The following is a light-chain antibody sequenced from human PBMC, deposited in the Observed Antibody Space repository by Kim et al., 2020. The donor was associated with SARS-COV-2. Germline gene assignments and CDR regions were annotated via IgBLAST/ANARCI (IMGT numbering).Light chain of an antibody. CDR1: SSNIGSNY. Sequence: GQGVAISCSGSSSNIGSNYVYWYQQLPGTGPKLLIYRNNQRPSGVPDRFSGSKSGTSASLAISGLRSEDEADYYCAAWDDSLSGRVFGGGTQLTVL. CDR3: AAWDDSLSGRV. J-gene: IGLJ3*02. V-gene: IGLV1-47*01. CDR2: RNN.